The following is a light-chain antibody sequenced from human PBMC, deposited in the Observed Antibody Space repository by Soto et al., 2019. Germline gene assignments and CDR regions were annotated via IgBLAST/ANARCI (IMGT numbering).Light chain of an antibody. Sequence: EIVLTQPPESLSLSAVGSVTLSCRTSQSAPSSNLAWYQQKPGQAPRLLIYGAPTRATGIPERFSGSGSGTDFTLTVTRLEPEDFAVSFCQHYGTVGPATKVENK. CDR1: QSAPSSN. CDR2: GAP. CDR3: QHYGT. J-gene: IGKJ3*01. V-gene: IGKV3-20*01.